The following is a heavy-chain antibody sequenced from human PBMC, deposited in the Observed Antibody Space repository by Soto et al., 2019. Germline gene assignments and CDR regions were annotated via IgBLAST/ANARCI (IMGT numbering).Heavy chain of an antibody. D-gene: IGHD2-21*01. CDR1: GFTFSTFG. CDR2: LLSDGSNR. CDR3: AGGDHYFPY. V-gene: IGHV3-33*01. J-gene: IGHJ4*02. Sequence: QVQLVESGGGVVQPGRSLRLSCAASGFTFSTFGMHWVRQAPGKGLEWVAVLLSDGSNRYYADSVKGRFTISRDISKNTLYLLMSSLRAEDTAVYYCAGGDHYFPYWGLATLVTVSS.